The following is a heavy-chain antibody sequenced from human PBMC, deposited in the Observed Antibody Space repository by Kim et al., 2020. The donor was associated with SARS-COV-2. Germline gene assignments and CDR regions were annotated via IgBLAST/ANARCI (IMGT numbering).Heavy chain of an antibody. Sequence: ASVKVSCKASGYTFTGYYMHWVRQAPGQGLEWMGRINPNSGGTNYAQKFQGRVTMTRDTSISTAYMELSRLRSDDTAVYYCARDLPSSGYWWWFDPWGQGTLVTVSS. V-gene: IGHV1-2*06. CDR1: GYTFTGYY. CDR3: ARDLPSSGYWWWFDP. D-gene: IGHD3-22*01. CDR2: INPNSGGT. J-gene: IGHJ5*02.